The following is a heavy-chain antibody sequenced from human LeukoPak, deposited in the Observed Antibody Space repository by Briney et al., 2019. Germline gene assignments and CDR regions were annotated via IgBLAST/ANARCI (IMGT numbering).Heavy chain of an antibody. D-gene: IGHD6-13*01. J-gene: IGHJ6*02. CDR2: IKQDGSEK. CDR3: ARETATGYSSSWYSPIYYYGMDV. V-gene: IGHV3-7*01. Sequence: GGSLRLSCAASGFTFSSYWMSWVRQAPGKGLEWGANIKQDGSEKYYVDSVKGRFTISRDNAKNSLYLQMNSLRAEDTAVYYCARETATGYSSSWYSPIYYYGMDVWGQGTTVTVSS. CDR1: GFTFSSYW.